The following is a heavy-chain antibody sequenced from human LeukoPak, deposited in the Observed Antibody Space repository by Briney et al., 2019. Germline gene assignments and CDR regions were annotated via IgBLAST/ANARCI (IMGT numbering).Heavy chain of an antibody. V-gene: IGHV4-59*01. Sequence: SETLSLTCTVSGGSISSYYWSWIRQPPGKGLEWIGYIYYSGSTNYNPSLKSRLTISVDTSENQFSLKLSSVTAADTAVYYCARGFNWNYGRLIYYYYMDVWGKGTTVTVSS. CDR1: GGSISSYY. D-gene: IGHD1-7*01. CDR2: IYYSGST. J-gene: IGHJ6*03. CDR3: ARGFNWNYGRLIYYYYMDV.